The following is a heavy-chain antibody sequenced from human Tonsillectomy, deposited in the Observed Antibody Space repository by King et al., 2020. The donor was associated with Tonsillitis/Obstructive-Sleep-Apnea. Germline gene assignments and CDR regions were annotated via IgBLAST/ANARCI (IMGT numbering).Heavy chain of an antibody. Sequence: VQLVESGGDLVKPGGSLTHSCAASGFLFVSYNMNWVRQAPGVCLEWVAGISTRRSSILCAEAVKGRFTISRYNARNSLYLEMNSLTVEDTAIYYCARGEERATKPGPFDLWGQGTMVTVSS. D-gene: IGHD1-26*01. CDR2: ISTRRSSI. V-gene: IGHV3-21*06. J-gene: IGHJ3*01. CDR3: ARGEERATKPGPFDL. CDR1: GFLFVSYN.